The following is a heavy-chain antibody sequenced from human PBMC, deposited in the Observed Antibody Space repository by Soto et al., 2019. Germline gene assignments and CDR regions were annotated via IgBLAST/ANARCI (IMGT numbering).Heavy chain of an antibody. V-gene: IGHV3-23*01. J-gene: IGHJ4*02. CDR3: AITKQLSPLGCFDY. CDR2: ISGSGGST. Sequence: PGGSLRLSCAASGFTFSSCAMSWVRQAPGKGLGWVSAISGSGGSTYYADSVKGRFTISRDNSKNTLYLQMNSLRAEDTAVYYCAITKQLSPLGCFDYWGQGTLVTVSS. D-gene: IGHD5-18*01. CDR1: GFTFSSCA.